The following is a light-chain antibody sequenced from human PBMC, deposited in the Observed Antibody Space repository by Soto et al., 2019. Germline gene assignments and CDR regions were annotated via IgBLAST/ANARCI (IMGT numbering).Light chain of an antibody. CDR3: QHLNTYPLA. J-gene: IGKJ4*01. Sequence: DIHLTQSPSLLYASVGDRVTSNCRDSQGISSSLALYQQQPGTAPKLLIYPASTVQSGVPSRFIGSGSGTEFTLTISSLQPEDFASYYCQHLNTYPLAFCGGTKLEIK. CDR2: PAS. V-gene: IGKV1-9*01. CDR1: QGISSS.